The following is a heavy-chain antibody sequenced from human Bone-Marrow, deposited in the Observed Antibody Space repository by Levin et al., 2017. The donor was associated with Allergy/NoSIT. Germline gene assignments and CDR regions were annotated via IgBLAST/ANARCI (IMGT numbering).Heavy chain of an antibody. J-gene: IGHJ4*02. Sequence: GGSLRLSCVASGFTFTGYTMNWVRQAPGKGLEWVSSISASRLSTYYADSVKGRFTISRDNAKNSLFLQMDGLTAEDTAVYYCARDYWGYTYALLGFWGQGTLVSVSS. CDR1: GFTFTGYT. CDR3: ARDYWGYTYALLGF. D-gene: IGHD5-18*01. CDR2: ISASRLST. V-gene: IGHV3-21*01.